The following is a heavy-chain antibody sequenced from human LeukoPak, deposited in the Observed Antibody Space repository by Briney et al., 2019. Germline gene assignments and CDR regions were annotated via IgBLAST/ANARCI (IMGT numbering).Heavy chain of an antibody. Sequence: PGRSLRLSCAASGFTFSSYGMHWVRQAPGKRLEWVAVIWYDGSNKYYADSVKGRFTISRDNSKNTLYLQMNSLRVEDTAVYYCAKDSDTATVVDYWGQGTLVTVSS. D-gene: IGHD5-18*01. V-gene: IGHV3-33*06. CDR3: AKDSDTATVVDY. J-gene: IGHJ4*02. CDR1: GFTFSSYG. CDR2: IWYDGSNK.